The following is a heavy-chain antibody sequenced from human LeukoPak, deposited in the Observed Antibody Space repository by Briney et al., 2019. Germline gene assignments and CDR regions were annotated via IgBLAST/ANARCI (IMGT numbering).Heavy chain of an antibody. CDR3: ARGLIGYYDSSGEFDY. Sequence: GGSLRLSCAASGFTFSSYGMHWVRQAPGKGLEWVAVIWYDGSNKYYADSVKGRFTISRDNSKNTLYLQMNSLRSEDTAVYYCARGLIGYYDSSGEFDYWGQGTLVTVSS. V-gene: IGHV3-33*08. CDR1: GFTFSSYG. D-gene: IGHD3-22*01. J-gene: IGHJ4*02. CDR2: IWYDGSNK.